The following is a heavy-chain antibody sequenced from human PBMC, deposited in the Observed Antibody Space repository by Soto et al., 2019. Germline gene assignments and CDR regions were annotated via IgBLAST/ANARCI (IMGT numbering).Heavy chain of an antibody. CDR3: ARYSNFRRGYCSGATCYGLDS. CDR1: GGSITSDNW. D-gene: IGHD2-15*01. V-gene: IGHV4-4*02. J-gene: IGHJ5*01. CDR2: IYHAGGT. Sequence: SETLSLTCVVSGGSITSDNWWAWVRQTPTKGLQWIGEIYHAGGTNYNPSLKSRVTIAIDRSKNQFSLKLNSVTAADTAVYFCARYSNFRRGYCSGATCYGLDSWGQGTLVTAPQ.